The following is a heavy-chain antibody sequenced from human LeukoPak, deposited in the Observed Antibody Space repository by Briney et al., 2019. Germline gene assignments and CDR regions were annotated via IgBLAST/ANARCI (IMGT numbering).Heavy chain of an antibody. J-gene: IGHJ4*02. Sequence: PGGSLRLSCAASGFTFSSYAMHWVRQAPGKGLEWVAVISYDGSNKYYADSVKGRFTISRDNSNNTLYLQMNSLRAEDTAVYYCARVQRAYYYGPGSYDVWGQGTLVTVSS. CDR1: GFTFSSYA. CDR3: ARVQRAYYYGPGSYDV. D-gene: IGHD3-10*01. V-gene: IGHV3-30*04. CDR2: ISYDGSNK.